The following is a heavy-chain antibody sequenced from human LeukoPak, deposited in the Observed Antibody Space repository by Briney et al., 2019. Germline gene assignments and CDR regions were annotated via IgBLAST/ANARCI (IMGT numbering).Heavy chain of an antibody. V-gene: IGHV1-18*04. Sequence: ASVKVSCKASGYTFTGYYMHWVRQAPGQGLEWMGWISAYNGNTNYAQKLQGRVTMTTDTPTSTAYMELRSLRSDDTAVYYCARDREHSGSYLSYWGQGTLVTVSS. D-gene: IGHD1-26*01. CDR3: ARDREHSGSYLSY. CDR1: GYTFTGYY. J-gene: IGHJ4*02. CDR2: ISAYNGNT.